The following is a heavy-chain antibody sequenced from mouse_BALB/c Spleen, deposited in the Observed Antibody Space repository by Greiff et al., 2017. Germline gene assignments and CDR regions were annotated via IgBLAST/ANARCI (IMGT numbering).Heavy chain of an antibody. CDR1: GFSLTSYG. V-gene: IGHV2-2*02. Sequence: VQLQESGPGLVQPSQSLSITCTVSGFSLTSYGVHWVRQSPGKGLEWLGVIWSGGSTDYNAAFISRLSISKDNSKSQVFFKMNSLQANDTAIYYCARNDYRYDGAYWGQGTLVTVSA. CDR3: ARNDYRYDGAY. D-gene: IGHD2-14*01. J-gene: IGHJ3*01. CDR2: IWSGGST.